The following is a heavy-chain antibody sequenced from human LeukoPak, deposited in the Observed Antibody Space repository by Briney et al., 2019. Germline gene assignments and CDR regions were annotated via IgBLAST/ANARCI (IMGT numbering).Heavy chain of an antibody. CDR3: ARDGGTGIPFDY. D-gene: IGHD1-1*01. V-gene: IGHV3-7*01. CDR2: IRQDGSDK. Sequence: GGSLRLSCAASGFSFSDHYMDWVRQAPGKGLEWVANIRQDGSDKYYVDSVKGRFTISRDNAKNSLYLQMNSLRAEDTAIYYCARDGGTGIPFDYWGQGTLVTVSS. CDR1: GFSFSDHY. J-gene: IGHJ4*02.